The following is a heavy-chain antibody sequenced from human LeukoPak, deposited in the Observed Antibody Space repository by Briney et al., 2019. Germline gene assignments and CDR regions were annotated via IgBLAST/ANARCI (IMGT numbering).Heavy chain of an antibody. CDR2: IYYSGST. V-gene: IGHV4-59*01. Sequence: PSETLSLTCTVSGGSISSYYWSWIRQPPGKGLEWIGYIYYSGSTNYNPSLKSRVTISVDTSKNQFSPKLSSVTAADTAVYYCARDQRYYYDSSGYPVRYFDYWGQGTLVTVSS. CDR1: GGSISSYY. CDR3: ARDQRYYYDSSGYPVRYFDY. J-gene: IGHJ4*02. D-gene: IGHD3-22*01.